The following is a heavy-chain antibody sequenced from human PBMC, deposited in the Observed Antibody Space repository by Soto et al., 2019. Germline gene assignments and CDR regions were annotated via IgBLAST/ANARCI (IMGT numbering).Heavy chain of an antibody. Sequence: GGPQRLWYAASGGNFGSFGGSWVRQAPGKGLEWVSAISGSGGNTYDADSVKGRFTISGDNSKNTLYLQMNSLRAEDTAIYYCARNSEAVWGQGTLVTVSS. V-gene: IGHV3-23*01. CDR3: ARNSEAV. CDR2: ISGSGGNT. CDR1: GGNFGSFG. D-gene: IGHD6-13*01. J-gene: IGHJ4*02.